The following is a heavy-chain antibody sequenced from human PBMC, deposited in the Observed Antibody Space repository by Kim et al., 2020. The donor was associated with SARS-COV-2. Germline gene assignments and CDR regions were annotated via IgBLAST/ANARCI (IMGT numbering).Heavy chain of an antibody. D-gene: IGHD3-9*01. CDR2: ISGHSGNT. V-gene: IGHV1-18*01. J-gene: IGHJ6*02. CDR1: GYTFPTYG. Sequence: ASVKVSCKASGYTFPTYGITWVRQAPGQGLEWMGWISGHSGNTNYAQKLQDRVTMTTDTSTSTAYMELRSRRYDDTAVYYCARGRYYDILTGYSRSYYGMDVWGQGTTVTVSS. CDR3: ARGRYYDILTGYSRSYYGMDV.